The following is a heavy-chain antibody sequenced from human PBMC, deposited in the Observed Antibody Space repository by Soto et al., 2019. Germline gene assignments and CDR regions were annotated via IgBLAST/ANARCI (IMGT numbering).Heavy chain of an antibody. J-gene: IGHJ4*02. V-gene: IGHV3-23*01. D-gene: IGHD6-25*01. Sequence: EVQLLESGGGLVQPGGSLRLSCAASGFTFSSHVMSWVRQAPGKGLEWVSGISTGGGSTDYADSVKGPFTISRDNSNNTLHLQMKSLRAEDTAVYYCARSREIIASAGSFDYWGQGTLVTVSS. CDR3: ARSREIIASAGSFDY. CDR1: GFTFSSHV. CDR2: ISTGGGST.